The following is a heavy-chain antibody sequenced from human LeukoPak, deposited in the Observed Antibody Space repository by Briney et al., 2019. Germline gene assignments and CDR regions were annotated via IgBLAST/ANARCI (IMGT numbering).Heavy chain of an antibody. CDR3: AQRIVGAT. CDR1: GFTVSSNY. V-gene: IGHV3-23*01. Sequence: GGSLRLSCAASGFTVSSNYMSWVRQAPGKGLEWVSAISGSGGSTYYADSVKGRFTISRDNSKNTLYLQMNSLRAEDTAVYYCAQRIVGATWGQGTLVTVSS. J-gene: IGHJ4*02. CDR2: ISGSGGST. D-gene: IGHD1-26*01.